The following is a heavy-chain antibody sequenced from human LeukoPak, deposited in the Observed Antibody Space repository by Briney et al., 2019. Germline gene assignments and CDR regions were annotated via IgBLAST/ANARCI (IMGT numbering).Heavy chain of an antibody. CDR3: ARGPVPAAIPEVGVDY. V-gene: IGHV4-4*07. D-gene: IGHD2-2*02. J-gene: IGHJ4*02. CDR1: GGSISSYY. Sequence: PSETLSLTCSVSGGSISSYYWSWIRQPAGKGLEWIGRIYTSGSTNYNPSLKSRVTMSVDTSKNQFSLKLSSVTAADTAVYYCARGPVPAAIPEVGVDYWGQGTLVTVSS. CDR2: IYTSGST.